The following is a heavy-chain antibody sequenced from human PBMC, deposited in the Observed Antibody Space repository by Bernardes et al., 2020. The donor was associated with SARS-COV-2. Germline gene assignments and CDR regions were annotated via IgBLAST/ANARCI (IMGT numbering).Heavy chain of an antibody. CDR2: IYYSGST. CDR1: GGSISSYY. V-gene: IGHV4-59*01. J-gene: IGHJ6*02. CDR3: ARGGTAMVTLGLDYYYYYGMDV. D-gene: IGHD5-18*01. Sequence: SETLSLTCTVSGGSISSYYWSWIRQPPGKGLEWIGYIYYSGSTNYNPSLKSRVTISVDTSKNQFSLKLSSVTAADTAVYYCARGGTAMVTLGLDYYYYYGMDVWGQGTTVTVSS.